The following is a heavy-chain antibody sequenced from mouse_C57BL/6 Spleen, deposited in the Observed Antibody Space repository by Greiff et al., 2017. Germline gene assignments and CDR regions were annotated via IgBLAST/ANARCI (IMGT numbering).Heavy chain of an antibody. Sequence: VQLQQSGTVLARPGASVKMSCKTSGYTFTSYWMHWVKQSPGQGLEWIGAIYPGNSDTSYNQKFKGKAKLTAVTSASTAYMELSSLTNEDSAVYYCSHGYDGYYAMDYWGQGTSVTVSS. CDR3: SHGYDGYYAMDY. J-gene: IGHJ4*01. V-gene: IGHV1-5*01. CDR2: IYPGNSDT. D-gene: IGHD2-2*01. CDR1: GYTFTSYW.